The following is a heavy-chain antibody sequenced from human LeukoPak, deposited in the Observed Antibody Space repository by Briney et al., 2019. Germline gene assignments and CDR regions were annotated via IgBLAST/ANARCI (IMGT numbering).Heavy chain of an antibody. Sequence: HSVGALRLSCATSGFSFTDYPMNWVRQAPGKGLEWISNIRTTAEGAKYAYYADSVKGRVTISRDDGKNTLYLHMNSLRDDDTAVYYGATGKRYAFDYWGQGILVTVSS. CDR2: IRTTAEGAKYA. CDR1: GFSFTDYP. V-gene: IGHV3-48*02. D-gene: IGHD3-9*01. J-gene: IGHJ4*02. CDR3: ATGKRYAFDY.